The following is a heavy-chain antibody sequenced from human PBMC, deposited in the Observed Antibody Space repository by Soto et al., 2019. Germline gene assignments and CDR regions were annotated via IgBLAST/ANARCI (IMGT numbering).Heavy chain of an antibody. J-gene: IGHJ6*02. CDR1: GDNVSSNSAA. V-gene: IGHV6-1*01. D-gene: IGHD4-17*01. CDR3: ARDPFLDYGGNSPCGRDV. Sequence: PLQTLSLTCAISGDNVSSNSAAWNWIKQTPSRGLEWLGRTYYRSKWYNDYAVSVKSRITINPDTSKNQFFLQLNSVTPEDTAVYYFARDPFLDYGGNSPCGRDVWGQGTTVTVS. CDR2: TYYRSKWYN.